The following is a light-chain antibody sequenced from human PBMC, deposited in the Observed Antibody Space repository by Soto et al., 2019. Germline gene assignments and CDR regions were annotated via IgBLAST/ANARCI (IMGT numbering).Light chain of an antibody. Sequence: QSVPTQPPSVSGAPGQRVTISCTGSSSNIGAGYDVHWYQQLPGTAPKLLIYGNSNRPSRVPGRFSGSKSGTSASLAITGLQAEDEADYYCQSYNSSLSVVVFGGGTKLTVL. J-gene: IGLJ2*01. CDR3: QSYNSSLSVVV. CDR2: GNS. CDR1: SSNIGAGYD. V-gene: IGLV1-40*01.